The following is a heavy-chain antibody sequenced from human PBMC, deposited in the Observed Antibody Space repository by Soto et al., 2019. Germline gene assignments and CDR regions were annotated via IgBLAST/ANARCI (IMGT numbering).Heavy chain of an antibody. J-gene: IGHJ4*02. CDR2: IIPIFGTA. V-gene: IGHV1-69*13. CDR3: ASEPYDSSEGPGY. D-gene: IGHD3-22*01. CDR1: GYTFTSYA. Sequence: GASVKVSCKASGYTFTSYAMHWVRQAPGQGLEWMGGIIPIFGTANYAQKFQGRVTITADESTSTAYMELRSLRSDDTAVYYCASEPYDSSEGPGYWGQGTLVTVSS.